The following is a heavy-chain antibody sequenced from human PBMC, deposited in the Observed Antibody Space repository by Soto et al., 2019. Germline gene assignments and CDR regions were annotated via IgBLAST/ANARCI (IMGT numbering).Heavy chain of an antibody. D-gene: IGHD5-18*01. V-gene: IGHV3-30-3*01. CDR2: ISYDGSNK. Sequence: SGGSLRLSCAASGFTFSSYAMHWVRQTPGKGLEWVAVISYDGSNKYYADSVKGRFTISRDNSKNTLYLQMNSLRAEDTAVYYCARGPENVDTAMVPLDYWGQGTLVTVSS. CDR1: GFTFSSYA. CDR3: ARGPENVDTAMVPLDY. J-gene: IGHJ4*02.